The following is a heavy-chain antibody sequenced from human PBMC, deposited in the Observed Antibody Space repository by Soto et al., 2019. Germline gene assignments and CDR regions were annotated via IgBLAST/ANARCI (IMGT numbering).Heavy chain of an antibody. V-gene: IGHV1-18*01. CDR3: ARGGWYTYGYMDV. Sequence: QVQLVQSGAEVTTPGTSVKVSCKASGYTFATYGISWVRQAPGQGLEWMGWISGYNGITNYAQKFQGRVTMTTDTSTSTAYMELRSLSSDDTAVYYCARGGWYTYGYMDVWGQGTTVIVSS. J-gene: IGHJ6*02. CDR1: GYTFATYG. D-gene: IGHD5-18*01. CDR2: ISGYNGIT.